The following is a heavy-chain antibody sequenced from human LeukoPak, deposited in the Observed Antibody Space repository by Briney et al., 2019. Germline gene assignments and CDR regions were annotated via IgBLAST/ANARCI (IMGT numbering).Heavy chain of an antibody. V-gene: IGHV3-48*02. CDR3: ARDSPYGDYPFDY. J-gene: IGHJ4*02. D-gene: IGHD4-17*01. CDR2: ISTGSSTI. Sequence: GSLRLSCAASGFTFSIYTMNWVRQAPGKGLAWVSYISTGSSTIHYADSVKGRFTISRDNAKNSLYLQMNSLRDEDTAVYYCARDSPYGDYPFDYWGQGTLVTVSS. CDR1: GFTFSIYT.